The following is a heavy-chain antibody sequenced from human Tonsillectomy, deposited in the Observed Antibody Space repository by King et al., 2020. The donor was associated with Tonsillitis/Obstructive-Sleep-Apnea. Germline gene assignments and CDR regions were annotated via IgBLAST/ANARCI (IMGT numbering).Heavy chain of an antibody. V-gene: IGHV4-34*01. CDR3: ARGQAWGAGYDY. CDR2: INHSGST. Sequence: VQLQQWGAGLLKPSETLSLTCAVYGGSFSAYHWSWIRQSPGKGLEWIGEINHSGSTNYNPSLKSRVIISVDTSTNQFSLKLTSVTSPDTAVYFCARGQAWGAGYDYWGQGTLVTVSS. J-gene: IGHJ4*02. CDR1: GGSFSAYH. D-gene: IGHD7-27*01.